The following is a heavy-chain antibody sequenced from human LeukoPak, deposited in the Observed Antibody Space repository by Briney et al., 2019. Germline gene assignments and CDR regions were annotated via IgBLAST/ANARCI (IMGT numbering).Heavy chain of an antibody. CDR2: TRNKANSYTT. V-gene: IGHV3-72*01. D-gene: IGHD3-3*01. CDR3: ARDRGVDYDFWSGYYPLDY. CDR1: GFTFRSYW. Sequence: GGSLRLSCAASGFTFRSYWMSWVRQAPGKGLEWVGRTRNKANSYTTEYAASVKGRFTISRDDSKNSLYLQMNSLRAEDTAVYYCARDRGVDYDFWSGYYPLDYWGQGTLVTVSS. J-gene: IGHJ4*02.